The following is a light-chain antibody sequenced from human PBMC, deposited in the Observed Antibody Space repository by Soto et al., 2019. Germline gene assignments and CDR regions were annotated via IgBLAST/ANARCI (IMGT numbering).Light chain of an antibody. CDR3: QQRQYWPPIT. CDR1: QSVSSY. Sequence: EIALTQSPATLSLSPGERAALSCRASQSVSSYLAWYQQKPGQAPRLFIYDASNRATGIPTRFSGSGSGTDFTLTISSLEPEDFAVYYCQQRQYWPPITFGQGTRLEI. J-gene: IGKJ5*01. V-gene: IGKV3-11*01. CDR2: DAS.